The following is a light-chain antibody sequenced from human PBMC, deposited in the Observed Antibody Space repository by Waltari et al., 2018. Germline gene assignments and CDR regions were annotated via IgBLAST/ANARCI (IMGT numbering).Light chain of an antibody. CDR1: QGISNY. CDR3: QKYNSAPRT. Sequence: DIQMTQSPSSLSASVGDRVTITCRASQGISNYLAWYQQKPGKVPKLLIYEADNLQAGVPSRFSGSGSETDFTLTIRRLQPEDAAIYYCQKYNSAPRTFGQGTKVEIK. CDR2: EAD. J-gene: IGKJ1*01. V-gene: IGKV1-27*01.